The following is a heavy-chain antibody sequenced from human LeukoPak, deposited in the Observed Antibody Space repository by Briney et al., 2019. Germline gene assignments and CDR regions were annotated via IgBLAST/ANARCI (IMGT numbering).Heavy chain of an antibody. V-gene: IGHV3-48*01. CDR3: ARDGVMAETPFYFDS. D-gene: IGHD2-21*01. Sequence: GGSLRLSCTGSGFIFNSYGINWVRQAPGKGLEWVAYISCWTSRFFYADSVKGRFTISRDHAKDSVLLQMNSLRVEDTALYFCARDGVMAETPFYFDSWGQGALVSVS. J-gene: IGHJ4*02. CDR2: ISCWTSRF. CDR1: GFIFNSYG.